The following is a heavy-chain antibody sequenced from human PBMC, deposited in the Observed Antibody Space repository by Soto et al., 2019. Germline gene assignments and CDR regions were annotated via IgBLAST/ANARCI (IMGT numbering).Heavy chain of an antibody. CDR2: IYYSGST. CDR3: ASRLWFGEFT. CDR1: GGYSISFC. Sequence: PLPHSYSVVGGYSISFCWRRIRQPPGKGLEWIGYIYYSGSTNYNPSLKSRVTISVDTSKNQFSLKLSSVTAADTAVYYCASRLWFGEFTWGQGTLVTVSS. D-gene: IGHD3-10*01. V-gene: IGHV4-59*08. J-gene: IGHJ5*02.